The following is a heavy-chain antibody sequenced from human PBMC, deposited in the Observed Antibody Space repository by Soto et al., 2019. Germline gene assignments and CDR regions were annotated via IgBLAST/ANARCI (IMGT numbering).Heavy chain of an antibody. CDR2: ISSSGSTI. CDR3: AREAGVAVAEGYYYYMDV. J-gene: IGHJ6*03. Sequence: GSLRLSCAASGFTFSDYYMSWIRQAPGKGLEWVSYISSSGSTIYYADSVKGRFTISRDNAKNSLYLQMNSLRAEDTAVYYCAREAGVAVAEGYYYYMDVWGKGTTVTVSS. D-gene: IGHD6-19*01. V-gene: IGHV3-11*01. CDR1: GFTFSDYY.